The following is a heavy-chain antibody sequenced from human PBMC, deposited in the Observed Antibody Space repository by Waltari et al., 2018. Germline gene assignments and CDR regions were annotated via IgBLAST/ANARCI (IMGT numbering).Heavy chain of an antibody. J-gene: IGHJ4*02. CDR2: IWYDGSNK. Sequence: QVQLVESGGGVVQPGRSLRLSCAASGFTFSSYGMHWVRQAPGKGLEWVAVIWYDGSNKYYADSVKGRFTISRDNSKNTLYLQMNSLRAEDTAMYYCANGGYSSSFRGDYWGQGTLVTVSS. V-gene: IGHV3-33*08. CDR1: GFTFSSYG. D-gene: IGHD6-6*01. CDR3: ANGGYSSSFRGDY.